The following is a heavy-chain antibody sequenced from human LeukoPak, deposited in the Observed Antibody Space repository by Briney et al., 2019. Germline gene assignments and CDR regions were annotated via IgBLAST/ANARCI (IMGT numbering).Heavy chain of an antibody. Sequence: GASVKVSCKASGYTFTGYYMHWVRQAPGQGLEWMGWINPNSGGTNYAQKFQGRVTMTRDTSISTAYMELSRLRSDDTAVYYCASTLHSGFLEWLLGFDPWGQGTLVTVSS. J-gene: IGHJ5*02. D-gene: IGHD3-3*01. V-gene: IGHV1-2*02. CDR2: INPNSGGT. CDR1: GYTFTGYY. CDR3: ASTLHSGFLEWLLGFDP.